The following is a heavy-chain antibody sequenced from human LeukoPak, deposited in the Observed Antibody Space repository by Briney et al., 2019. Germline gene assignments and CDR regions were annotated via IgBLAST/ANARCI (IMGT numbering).Heavy chain of an antibody. CDR3: ATNYQPPNPFDY. J-gene: IGHJ4*02. CDR1: GGTFSSYA. D-gene: IGHD2-2*01. CDR2: IIPIFGTA. V-gene: IGHV1-69*05. Sequence: VKVSCKASGGTFSSYAISWVRQAPGQGLEWMGGIIPIFGTANYAQKFQGRVTITTDESTSTAYMELSSLRSEDTAVYYCATNYQPPNPFDYWGQGTLVTVSS.